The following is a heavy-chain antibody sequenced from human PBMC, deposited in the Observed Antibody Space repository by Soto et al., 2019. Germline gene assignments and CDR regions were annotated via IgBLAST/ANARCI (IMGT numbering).Heavy chain of an antibody. D-gene: IGHD4-17*01. V-gene: IGHV4-34*01. CDR1: GGSFSGYY. CDR3: EREGEGLGSTVGLLYYFDY. Sequence: QVQLQQWGAGLLKPSETLSLTCAVYGGSFSGYYWSWIRQPPGKGLEWIGEINHSGSTNYNPSLNSRDTILVDTSKNQFSLKLSSVTAADTAVYYCEREGEGLGSTVGLLYYFDYWGQGTLVTVSS. J-gene: IGHJ4*02. CDR2: INHSGST.